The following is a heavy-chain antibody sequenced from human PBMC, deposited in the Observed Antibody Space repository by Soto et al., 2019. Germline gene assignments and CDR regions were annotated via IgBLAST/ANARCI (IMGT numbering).Heavy chain of an antibody. D-gene: IGHD6-6*01. CDR1: GFTFSSYS. V-gene: IGHV3-21*01. CDR3: ARDHGYSSSTPHGMDV. Sequence: GGSLRLGCAASGFTFSSYSMNWVRQAPGKGLEWVSSISSSSSYIYYADSVKGRFTISRDNAKNSLYLQINSLRAEDTAVDYCARDHGYSSSTPHGMDVWGQGTTVTVSS. J-gene: IGHJ6*02. CDR2: ISSSSSYI.